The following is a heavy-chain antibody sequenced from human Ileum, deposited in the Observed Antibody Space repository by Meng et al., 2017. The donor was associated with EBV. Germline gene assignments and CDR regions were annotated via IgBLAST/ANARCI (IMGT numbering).Heavy chain of an antibody. J-gene: IGHJ4*02. Sequence: QVQLGKAGAEVKKPGSSVRVSCKASGGTFKNYATSWVRQSPGQGLEWMGVIMPLSGTPRYAQKFQDRLTVSADESTGTAYMELGSLTSDDTAVYFCARGSFTFTSSWSGPYFFDCWGQGTLVTVSS. CDR1: GGTFKNYA. D-gene: IGHD3-16*01. CDR3: ARGSFTFTSSWSGPYFFDC. CDR2: IMPLSGTP. V-gene: IGHV1-69*01.